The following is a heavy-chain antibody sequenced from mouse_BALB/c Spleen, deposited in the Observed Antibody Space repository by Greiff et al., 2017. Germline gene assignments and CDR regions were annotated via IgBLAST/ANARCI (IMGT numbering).Heavy chain of an antibody. J-gene: IGHJ2*01. V-gene: IGHV6-6*02. CDR1: GFTFSNYW. CDR2: IRLKSNNYAT. CDR3: TRSDY. Sequence: EVMLVESGGGLVQPGGSMKLSCVASGFTFSNYWMNWVRQSPEKGLEWVAEIRLKSNNYATHYAESVKGRFTISRDDSKSSVYLQMNNLRAEDTGMYYCTRSDYWGQGTTLTVSS.